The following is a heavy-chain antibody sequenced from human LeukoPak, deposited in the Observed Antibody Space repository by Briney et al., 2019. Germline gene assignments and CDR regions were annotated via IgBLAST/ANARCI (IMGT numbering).Heavy chain of an antibody. CDR1: GFTFSSYW. J-gene: IGHJ6*02. Sequence: GGSLRLSCAASGFTFSSYWMSWVRQAPGKGLEWVANIKQDGSEKYYVDSVKGRFTISRDNAKNSLYLQMNSLRAEDTAVYYCAREDYLGFWSRYGMDVWGQGTTVTVSS. CDR3: AREDYLGFWSRYGMDV. CDR2: IKQDGSEK. V-gene: IGHV3-7*03. D-gene: IGHD3-3*01.